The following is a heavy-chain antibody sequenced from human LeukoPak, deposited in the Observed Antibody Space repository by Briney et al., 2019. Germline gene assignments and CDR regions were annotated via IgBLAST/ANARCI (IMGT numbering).Heavy chain of an antibody. CDR1: GFTFSSYG. D-gene: IGHD3-22*01. J-gene: IGHJ4*02. CDR3: AKDGEIVVATYYFDY. Sequence: GGSLRLSCAASGFTFSSYGMHWVRQAPGKGLEWVAVISYDGSNKYYADSVKGRFTISRDNSKNTLYLQMNSLRAEDTAVYYCAKDGEIVVATYYFDYWGQGTLVTVSS. V-gene: IGHV3-30*18. CDR2: ISYDGSNK.